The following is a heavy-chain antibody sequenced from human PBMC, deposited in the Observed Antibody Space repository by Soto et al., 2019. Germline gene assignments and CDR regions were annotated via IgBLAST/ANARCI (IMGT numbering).Heavy chain of an antibody. CDR1: GFTFSSYG. Sequence: PGGSLRLSCAASGFTFSSYGMHWVRQAPGKGLEWVAVISYDGSNKYYADSVKGRFTISRDNSKNTLYLQMNSLRAEDTAVYYCAKKSGYSSGWYQVDPWGQGTLVTSP. D-gene: IGHD6-19*01. V-gene: IGHV3-30*18. CDR2: ISYDGSNK. CDR3: AKKSGYSSGWYQVDP. J-gene: IGHJ5*02.